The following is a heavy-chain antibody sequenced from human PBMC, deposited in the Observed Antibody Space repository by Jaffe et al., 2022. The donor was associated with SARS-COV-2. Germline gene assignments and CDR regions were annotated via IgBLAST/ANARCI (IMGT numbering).Heavy chain of an antibody. V-gene: IGHV3-23*01. Sequence: EVQLLESGGGLVQPGGSLRLSCAASGFTFSSYAMSWVRQAPGKGLEWVSAISGSGGSTYYADSVKGRFTISRDNSKNTLYLQMNSLRAEDTAVYYCAKDASSSAIAAAGSRDDAFDIWGQGTMVTVSS. CDR3: AKDASSSAIAAAGSRDDAFDI. CDR1: GFTFSSYA. D-gene: IGHD6-13*01. CDR2: ISGSGGST. J-gene: IGHJ3*02.